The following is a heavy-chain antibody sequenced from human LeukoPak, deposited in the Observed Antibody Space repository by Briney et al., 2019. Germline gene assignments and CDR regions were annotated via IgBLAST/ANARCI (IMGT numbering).Heavy chain of an antibody. J-gene: IGHJ4*02. CDR2: ISDSGNT. V-gene: IGHV3-23*01. Sequence: GGSLRLSCAASGFTLSSYAMSWVRQAPGKGLEWVSAISDSGNTYHADSVKGRFTISRDSSKNTLFLQMNRLRPEDTAVYYCAKAPVTTCRGAYCYPFDYWGQGTLVTVSS. CDR3: AKAPVTTCRGAYCYPFDY. D-gene: IGHD2-21*01. CDR1: GFTLSSYA.